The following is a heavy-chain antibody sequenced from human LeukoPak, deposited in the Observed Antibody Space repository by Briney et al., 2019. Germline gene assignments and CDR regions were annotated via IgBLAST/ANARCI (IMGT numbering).Heavy chain of an antibody. CDR2: IYHSGST. D-gene: IGHD3-22*01. V-gene: IGHV4-30-2*01. CDR1: GGSISSGGYY. CDR3: ARGPTKYYYDSSGYYGAFDY. J-gene: IGHJ4*02. Sequence: SQTLFLTCTVSGGSISSGGYYWSWIRQPPGKGLEWIGYIYHSGSTYYNPSLKSRVIISVDRSKNQFSLKLSSVTAADTAVYYCARGPTKYYYDSSGYYGAFDYWGQGTLVTVSS.